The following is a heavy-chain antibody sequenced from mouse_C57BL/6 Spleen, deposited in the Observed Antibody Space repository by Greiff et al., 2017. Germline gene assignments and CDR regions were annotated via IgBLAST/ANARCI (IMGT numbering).Heavy chain of an antibody. CDR1: GYTFTSYW. V-gene: IGHV1-55*01. Sequence: QVHVKQPGAELVKPGASVKMSCQASGYTFTSYWITWVKQRPGPGLEWIGDIYPGSGSTNYNEKFKSKATLTVDTSSSTAYMQLSSLTSEDSAVYYCARRTGRTMDYWGQGTSVTVSS. CDR3: ARRTGRTMDY. D-gene: IGHD4-1*01. J-gene: IGHJ4*01. CDR2: IYPGSGST.